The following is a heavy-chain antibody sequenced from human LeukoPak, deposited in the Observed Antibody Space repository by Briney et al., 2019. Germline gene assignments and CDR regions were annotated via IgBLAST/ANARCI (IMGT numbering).Heavy chain of an antibody. V-gene: IGHV4-39*01. D-gene: IGHD3-22*01. CDR2: IHWRGST. CDR1: GGSIISSDFH. CDR3: ARHLPHSNGNKRGPDY. Sequence: SETLSLTCTVSGGSIISSDFHWAWIRQPPGKGLECIGNIHWRGSTYYSPSLESRVTISVDTSKNQFSLELRSVTAADTAVYYCARHLPHSNGNKRGPDYWGQGTLVTVSS. J-gene: IGHJ4*02.